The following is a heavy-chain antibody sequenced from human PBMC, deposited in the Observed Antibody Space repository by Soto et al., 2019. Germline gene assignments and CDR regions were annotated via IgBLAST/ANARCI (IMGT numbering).Heavy chain of an antibody. CDR1: GFTFDDYA. D-gene: IGHD3-22*01. V-gene: IGHV3-74*01. Sequence: PGGSLRLSCAASGFTFDDYAMHWVRQAPGKGLEWVSRINSDRSSTSYADSVKGRFTISRDNAKNTLYLQMNSLRAEDTAVYYCASPQNYDSSGYSYYYYYGMDVWGQGTTVTVSS. CDR2: INSDRSST. CDR3: ASPQNYDSSGYSYYYYYGMDV. J-gene: IGHJ6*02.